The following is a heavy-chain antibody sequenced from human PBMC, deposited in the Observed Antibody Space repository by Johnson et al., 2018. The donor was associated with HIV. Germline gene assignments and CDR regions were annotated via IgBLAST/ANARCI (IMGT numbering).Heavy chain of an antibody. CDR2: IASLGDNT. V-gene: IGHV3-64*07. D-gene: IGHD5-18*01. J-gene: IGHJ3*02. CDR3: ARRRDTLNIWQESFDI. CDR1: GFTFSRHP. Sequence: VQLVESGGGVVQPGESLRLSCAPSGFTFSRHPMHWVRQAPGKGLEHVATIASLGDNTYYADSVKGRFTISRDNFKNMLYLQMGSLRPDDTAVYYCARRRDTLNIWQESFDIWGQGTMVTVSS.